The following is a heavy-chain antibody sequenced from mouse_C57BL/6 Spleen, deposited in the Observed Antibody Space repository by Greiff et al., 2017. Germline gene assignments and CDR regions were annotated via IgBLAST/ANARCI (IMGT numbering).Heavy chain of an antibody. CDR1: GFTFSSYA. CDR3: TRYGSSYFDY. Sequence: EVKLMESGEGLVKPGGSLKLSCAASGFTFSSYAMSWVRQTPEKRLEWVAYISSGGDYIYYADTVKGRVTISRDNARNTLYLQMSSLKSEDTAMYYCTRYGSSYFDYWGQGTTLTVSS. CDR2: ISSGGDYI. J-gene: IGHJ2*01. V-gene: IGHV5-9-1*02. D-gene: IGHD1-1*01.